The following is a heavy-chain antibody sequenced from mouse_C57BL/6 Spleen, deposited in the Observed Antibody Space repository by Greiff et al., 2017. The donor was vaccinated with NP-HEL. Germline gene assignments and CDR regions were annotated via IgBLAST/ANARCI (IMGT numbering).Heavy chain of an antibody. CDR3: ARVLYAMDY. Sequence: EVKLVESEGGLVQPGSSMKLSCTASGFTFSDYYMAWVRQVPEKGLEWVAYINYDGSSTYYLDSLKSRFIISRDNAKNILYLQMSSLKSEYTATYYCARVLYAMDYWGQGTSVTVSS. J-gene: IGHJ4*01. V-gene: IGHV5-16*01. CDR2: INYDGSST. CDR1: GFTFSDYY.